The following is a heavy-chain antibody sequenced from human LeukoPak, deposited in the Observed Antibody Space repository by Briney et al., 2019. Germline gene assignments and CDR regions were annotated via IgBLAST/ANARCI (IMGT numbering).Heavy chain of an antibody. D-gene: IGHD4-17*01. V-gene: IGHV5-51*01. Sequence: GESLKISCKGSAYIFTNYWIGWVRQRPGKGREWMGIIYPGNSDTTYSPSFQGHVTISADNSISTAYLQWSSLKASDTAMYYCARSTYGDYDSWGQGTLVTVSS. J-gene: IGHJ4*02. CDR1: AYIFTNYW. CDR2: IYPGNSDT. CDR3: ARSTYGDYDS.